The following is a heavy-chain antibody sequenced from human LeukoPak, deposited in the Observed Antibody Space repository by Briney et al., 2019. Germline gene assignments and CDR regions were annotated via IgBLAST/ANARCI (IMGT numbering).Heavy chain of an antibody. V-gene: IGHV4-30-4*08. CDR2: IYYSEST. CDR1: GGSISSGDYY. D-gene: IGHD3-3*01. J-gene: IGHJ6*03. Sequence: SQTLSLTCTVSGGSISSGDYYWSWIRQPPGKGLEWIGYIYYSESTYYNPSLKSRVTISVDTSKNQFSLKLSSVTAADTAVYYCARVNFWSGYVYYTDVWGKGTTVTVSS. CDR3: ARVNFWSGYVYYTDV.